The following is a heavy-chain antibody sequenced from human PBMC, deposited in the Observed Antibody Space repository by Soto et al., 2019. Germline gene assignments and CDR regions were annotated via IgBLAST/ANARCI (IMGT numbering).Heavy chain of an antibody. V-gene: IGHV1-2*02. Sequence: QVQLVQSGAEVKKPGASVKVSCKASGYTFTGYYMHWVRQAPGQGLEWMGWINPNSGGTNYAQKFQGRVNMTRDTSISTAYMELSRLRSDDTAVYYCARDPILTGYYSRGYWFDPWGQGTLVTVSS. J-gene: IGHJ5*02. CDR2: INPNSGGT. D-gene: IGHD3-9*01. CDR3: ARDPILTGYYSRGYWFDP. CDR1: GYTFTGYY.